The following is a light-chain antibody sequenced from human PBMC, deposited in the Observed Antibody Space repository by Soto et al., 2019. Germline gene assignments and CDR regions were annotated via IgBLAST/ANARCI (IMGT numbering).Light chain of an antibody. CDR2: RAS. J-gene: IGKJ4*01. CDR3: QQYGSSQLT. Sequence: DIVLTHSPVTRSSSLGERANLSFRASQSVSSNCLAWYQQKHGQAHQLIIYRASIRATGMADRFTGSGSGTDFTLPISRMEPEDFAVYYCQQYGSSQLTFGGGTKVDIK. V-gene: IGKV3-20*01. CDR1: QSVSSNC.